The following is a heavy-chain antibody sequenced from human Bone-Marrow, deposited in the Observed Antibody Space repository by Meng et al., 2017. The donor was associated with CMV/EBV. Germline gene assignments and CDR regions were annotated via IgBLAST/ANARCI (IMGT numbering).Heavy chain of an antibody. V-gene: IGHV3-53*01. Sequence: GGSLRLSCAASGFTVSSNYMSWVRQAPGKGLEWVSVIYSGGSTYYADSVKGRFTISRDNSKNTLYLHMSSLRAGDTGVYYCVRSRATYSSRWYDYHYGMDVWGQGTTVTVSS. J-gene: IGHJ6*02. CDR2: IYSGGST. D-gene: IGHD6-13*01. CDR3: VRSRATYSSRWYDYHYGMDV. CDR1: GFTVSSNY.